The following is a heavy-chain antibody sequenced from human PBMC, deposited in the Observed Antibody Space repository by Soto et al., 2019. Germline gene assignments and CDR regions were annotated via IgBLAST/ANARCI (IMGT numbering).Heavy chain of an antibody. D-gene: IGHD4-17*01. CDR2: IYYSGST. J-gene: IGHJ6*02. Sequence: LSLTCTVSGGSISSYYWSWIRQPPGKGLEWIGYIYYSGSTNYNPSLKSRVTISVDTSKNQFSLKLSSVTAADTAVYYCARGTGTVTTGYYYYGMDVWGQGTTVTVSS. CDR1: GGSISSYY. CDR3: ARGTGTVTTGYYYYGMDV. V-gene: IGHV4-59*01.